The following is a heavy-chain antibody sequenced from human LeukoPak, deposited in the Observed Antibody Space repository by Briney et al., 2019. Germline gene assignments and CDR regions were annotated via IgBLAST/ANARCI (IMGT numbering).Heavy chain of an antibody. D-gene: IGHD3-9*01. J-gene: IGHJ4*02. CDR1: GFTFSSYA. CDR3: AKTQQGPYYDILTGIFDY. Sequence: SGGSLRLPCAASGFTFSSYAMSWVRQAPGKGLEWVSAISGSGGSTYYADSVKGRFTISRDNSKNTLYLQMNSLRAEDTAVYYCAKTQQGPYYDILTGIFDYWGQGTLVTVSS. CDR2: ISGSGGST. V-gene: IGHV3-23*01.